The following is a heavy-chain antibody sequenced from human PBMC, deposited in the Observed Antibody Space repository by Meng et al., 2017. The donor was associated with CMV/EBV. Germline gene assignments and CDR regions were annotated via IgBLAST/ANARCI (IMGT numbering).Heavy chain of an antibody. CDR2: INPNSGGT. Sequence: ASVKVSCKASGYTFTGYYMHWVRQAPGQGLEWMGWINPNSGGTNYAQKFQGRITMTRDTSISTAYMELSRLRSDDTAVYYCARDYQLERRSDDYWGQGTLVTVSS. V-gene: IGHV1-2*02. J-gene: IGHJ4*02. CDR3: ARDYQLERRSDDY. CDR1: GYTFTGYY. D-gene: IGHD1-1*01.